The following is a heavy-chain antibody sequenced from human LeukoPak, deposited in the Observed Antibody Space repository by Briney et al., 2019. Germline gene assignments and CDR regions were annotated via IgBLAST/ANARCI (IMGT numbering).Heavy chain of an antibody. CDR1: GGSISSYY. Sequence: ETLSLTCTVSGGSISSYYWSWVRQPPGKGLEGIGYIYYSGSTNYNPSLKSRVTISVDTSKNQFSLKLSSVTAADTAVYYCARVVRGYCSSTSCYTNGYYYYYYIDVWGKGTTVTVSS. CDR2: IYYSGST. J-gene: IGHJ6*03. V-gene: IGHV4-59*01. CDR3: ARVVRGYCSSTSCYTNGYYYYYYIDV. D-gene: IGHD2-2*02.